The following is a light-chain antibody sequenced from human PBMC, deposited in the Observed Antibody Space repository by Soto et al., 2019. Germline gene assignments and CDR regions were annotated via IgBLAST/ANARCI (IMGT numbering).Light chain of an antibody. Sequence: DIQMTQSPSSLSASVGDRVSITCRASQSISTYLNWYQQKPGKVPRLLIYAASSLQSGVPSRFSGSGSGTDFTLTISSLQPEDFATYYCQQSYIAQWTIRPGTKVNIK. CDR1: QSISTY. CDR3: QQSYIAQWT. CDR2: AAS. J-gene: IGKJ1*01. V-gene: IGKV1-39*01.